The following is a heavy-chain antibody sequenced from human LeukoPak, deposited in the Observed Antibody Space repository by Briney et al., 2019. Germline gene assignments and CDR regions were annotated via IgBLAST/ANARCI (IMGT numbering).Heavy chain of an antibody. CDR2: IYSSGST. CDR1: GGSFSGYY. V-gene: IGHV4-4*07. Sequence: SETLSLTCAVYGGSFSGYYWSWIRQPAGKGLEWIGRIYSSGSTNYNPSLKGRVTMSVDTSKNQFSLKLSSVTAADTAVYYCARDLSQSGYYDSSGSAFDIWGQGTMVTVSS. J-gene: IGHJ3*02. CDR3: ARDLSQSGYYDSSGSAFDI. D-gene: IGHD3-22*01.